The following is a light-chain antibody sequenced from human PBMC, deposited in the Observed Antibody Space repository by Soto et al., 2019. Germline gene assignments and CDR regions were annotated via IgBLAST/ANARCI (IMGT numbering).Light chain of an antibody. CDR1: SSDVGGYNY. Sequence: QSVLTQPASVSGSPGQSITISCTGTSSDVGGYNYVSWYQQHPGKAPKLMILDVSSRPSGVSNRFSGPKSGNTASLTISGLQAEDEAHYFCSSYTSSSTYWVFGGGTKVTVL. V-gene: IGLV2-14*01. J-gene: IGLJ3*02. CDR3: SSYTSSSTYWV. CDR2: DVS.